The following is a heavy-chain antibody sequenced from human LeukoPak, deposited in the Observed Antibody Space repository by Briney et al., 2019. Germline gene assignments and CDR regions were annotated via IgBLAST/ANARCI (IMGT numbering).Heavy chain of an antibody. D-gene: IGHD2-15*01. V-gene: IGHV3-7*04. CDR3: ARDRGGRTGLDD. Sequence: PGGSLILSCAASGITFSRSWMSWVRQAPGKGLEWVAFIKEDGSEKYYVDSVKGRFTISRDNAENSLYLQMNSLRAEDTAVYYCARDRGGRTGLDDWGQGTLVTVSS. CDR1: GITFSRSW. CDR2: IKEDGSEK. J-gene: IGHJ4*02.